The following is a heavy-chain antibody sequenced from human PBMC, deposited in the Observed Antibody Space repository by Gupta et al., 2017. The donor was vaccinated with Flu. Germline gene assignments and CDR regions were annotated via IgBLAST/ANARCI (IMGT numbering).Heavy chain of an antibody. Sequence: FKTTFWSWIGQPPGKGLEWIGYISPTEAGGPTIYSTARKSGVTRSADMSKNNFSLRLRSVTAADTAIYYCARHDNIDLIRRGVDPWGQGTLVTVSS. J-gene: IGHJ5*02. CDR3: ARHDNIDLIRRGVDP. CDR1: FKTTF. D-gene: IGHD2-15*01. CDR2: ISPTEAGGPT. V-gene: IGHV4-4*08.